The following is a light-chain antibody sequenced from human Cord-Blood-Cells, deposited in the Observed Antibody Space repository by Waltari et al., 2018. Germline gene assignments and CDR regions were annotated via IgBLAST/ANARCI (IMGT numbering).Light chain of an antibody. J-gene: IGLJ2*01. CDR2: DVS. Sequence: QSALTQPASVSGSPGQSITISCTGTSSEVGGYNYVSWYQQHPGKAPKLMIYDVSNRPSVVSNRFSGSKSGNTASLTISVLQAEDEADYYCSSYTSSSVVFGGGTKLTVL. V-gene: IGLV2-14*01. CDR1: SSEVGGYNY. CDR3: SSYTSSSVV.